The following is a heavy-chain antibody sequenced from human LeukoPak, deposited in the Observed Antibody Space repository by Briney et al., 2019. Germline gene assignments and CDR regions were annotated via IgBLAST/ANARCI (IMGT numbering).Heavy chain of an antibody. CDR2: INPNSGGT. D-gene: IGHD3-22*01. J-gene: IGHJ4*02. V-gene: IGHV1-2*02. Sequence: ASVKVSCKASGYTFTGYYMHWVRQAPGQGLEWMGWINPNSGGTNYAQKFQGRVTMTRDTSISTAYMELSRLRSDGTAVYYCARGGYYDSSGYYRNWGQGTLVTVSS. CDR1: GYTFTGYY. CDR3: ARGGYYDSSGYYRN.